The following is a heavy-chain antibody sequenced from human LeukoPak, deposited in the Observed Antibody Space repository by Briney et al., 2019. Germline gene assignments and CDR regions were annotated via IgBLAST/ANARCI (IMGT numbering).Heavy chain of an antibody. CDR3: AKTNGGPRNAFDI. CDR2: ISSSSSTM. J-gene: IGHJ3*02. D-gene: IGHD4-23*01. Sequence: GGSLRLSCAASGFTFSSYSMNWVRQAPGKGLEWVSYISSSSSTMYYADSVKGRFTISRDNSKNTLYLQMNRLRVEDTAVNYWAKTNGGPRNAFDIWGQGTMVTVSS. CDR1: GFTFSSYS. V-gene: IGHV3-48*01.